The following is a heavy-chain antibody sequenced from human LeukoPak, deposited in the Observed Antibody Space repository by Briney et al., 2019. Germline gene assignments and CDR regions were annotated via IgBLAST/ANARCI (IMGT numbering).Heavy chain of an antibody. Sequence: GGSLRLSCAASGFTFSSYGMHWVRQAPGKGLEWVAVIWYDGSNKYYADSVKGRFTISRDNSKNTLYLQMNSLRAEDTAVYFCARWCGSGWYDYWGQGTLVTVSS. V-gene: IGHV3-33*01. J-gene: IGHJ4*02. CDR2: IWYDGSNK. CDR3: ARWCGSGWYDY. CDR1: GFTFSSYG. D-gene: IGHD6-19*01.